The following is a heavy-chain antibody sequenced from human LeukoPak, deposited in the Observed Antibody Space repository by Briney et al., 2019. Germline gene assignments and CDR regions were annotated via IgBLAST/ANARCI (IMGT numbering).Heavy chain of an antibody. CDR1: GFTFSSYA. V-gene: IGHV3-23*01. CDR2: ISGSGGT. D-gene: IGHD3-10*01. J-gene: IGHJ4*02. Sequence: GGSLRLSCAASGFTFSSYAMTWVRQAPGKGLEWVSVISGSGGTSYADSVKGRFTISRDNSKHTLYLQMNSLRAEDTAVYYCAKSWGVGNYYFDYWGQGTLVTVSS. CDR3: AKSWGVGNYYFDY.